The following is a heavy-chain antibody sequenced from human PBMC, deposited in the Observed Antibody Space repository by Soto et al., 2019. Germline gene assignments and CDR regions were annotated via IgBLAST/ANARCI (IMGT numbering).Heavy chain of an antibody. Sequence: ETLSLTCNVSGGSISSYYWTWIRQPPGKGLEWVSSISSSSSYIYYADSVKGRFTISRDNAKNSLYLQMNSLRAEDTAVYYCARRGPGTYFDYWGQGTLVTVSS. CDR3: ARRGPGTYFDY. V-gene: IGHV3-21*04. D-gene: IGHD6-13*01. CDR2: ISSSSSYI. CDR1: GGSISSYY. J-gene: IGHJ4*02.